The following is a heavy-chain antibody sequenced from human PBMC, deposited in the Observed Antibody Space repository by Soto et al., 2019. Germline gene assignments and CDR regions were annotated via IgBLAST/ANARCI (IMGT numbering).Heavy chain of an antibody. V-gene: IGHV1-3*01. Sequence: ASVKVSCKASGYTFTSYAMHWVRQAPGQRLEWVGWINAGNGNTKYSQKFQGRVTITRDTSASTAYMELSSLRSEDTAVYYCARAPDNYGSGSYALGYWGQGTLVTVSS. D-gene: IGHD3-10*01. CDR1: GYTFTSYA. J-gene: IGHJ4*02. CDR2: INAGNGNT. CDR3: ARAPDNYGSGSYALGY.